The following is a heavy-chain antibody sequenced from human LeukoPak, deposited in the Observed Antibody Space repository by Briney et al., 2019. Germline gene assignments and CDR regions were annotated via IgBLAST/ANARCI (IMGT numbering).Heavy chain of an antibody. V-gene: IGHV4-59*01. CDR1: GGSISAYY. D-gene: IGHD1-26*01. CDR3: ATGGGRSASYPDYFDQ. Sequence: PSETLSLTCTVSGGSISAYYWNWIRQPPGKGPEWIGYIYNSGSTKYNPSLKSRVTMSLDTSKNHFSLRLSSVTAADTAVYYCATGGGRSASYPDYFDQWGQGTLVTVSS. J-gene: IGHJ4*02. CDR2: IYNSGST.